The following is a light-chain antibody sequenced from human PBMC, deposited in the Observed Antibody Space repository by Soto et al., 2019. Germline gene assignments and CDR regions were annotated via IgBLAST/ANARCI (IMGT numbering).Light chain of an antibody. CDR3: CSYAGSSTLGV. CDR1: SSDVGSYNL. V-gene: IGLV2-23*03. J-gene: IGLJ2*01. CDR2: EGS. Sequence: QSVLTQPASVSGSPGQSITISCTGTSSDVGSYNLVSWYQQHPGKAPKLMIYEGSKRPSGVSKRFSGSKSGNTASLTISGVQAEDEADSYCCSYAGSSTLGVFGGGTKVTVL.